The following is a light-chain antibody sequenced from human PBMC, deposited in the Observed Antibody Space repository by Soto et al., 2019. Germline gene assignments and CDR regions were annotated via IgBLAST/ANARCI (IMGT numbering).Light chain of an antibody. CDR2: AAS. Sequence: DFQVTHSPPSRSASVGDRVTITCRASRDIDNSLAWYQQVPGKAPMLLIYAASTLQSGVPSRFRGSGSGTSFILTITSLQPEEVATYYCQKYNKAPWIFGQGTKVEV. CDR1: RDIDNS. CDR3: QKYNKAPWI. J-gene: IGKJ1*01. V-gene: IGKV1-27*01.